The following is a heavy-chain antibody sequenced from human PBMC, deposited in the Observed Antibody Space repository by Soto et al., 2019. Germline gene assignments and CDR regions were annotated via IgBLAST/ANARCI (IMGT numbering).Heavy chain of an antibody. Sequence: SETLSLTCAVYGGSFSGYYWSWIRQPPGKGLEWIGEINHSGSTNYNPSLKSRVTISVDTSKNQFSLKLSSVTAADTAVYYCASSANHYYYYGMDVWGQGTTVTVSS. CDR3: ASSANHYYYYGMDV. J-gene: IGHJ6*02. D-gene: IGHD7-27*01. V-gene: IGHV4-34*01. CDR2: INHSGST. CDR1: GGSFSGYY.